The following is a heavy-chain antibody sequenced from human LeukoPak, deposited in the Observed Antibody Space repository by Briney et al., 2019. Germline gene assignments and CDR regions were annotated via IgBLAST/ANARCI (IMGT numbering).Heavy chain of an antibody. CDR1: GGSISSGSYY. Sequence: PSQTLSLTCTVSGGSISSGSYYWSWIRQPAGKGLEWIGRIYTSGSTNYNPSLKSRVTISVDTSKNQFSLKLSSVTAADTAVYYCARADWLSSGRYFDYWGQGTLVTVSS. J-gene: IGHJ4*02. V-gene: IGHV4-61*02. CDR3: ARADWLSSGRYFDY. CDR2: IYTSGST. D-gene: IGHD6-19*01.